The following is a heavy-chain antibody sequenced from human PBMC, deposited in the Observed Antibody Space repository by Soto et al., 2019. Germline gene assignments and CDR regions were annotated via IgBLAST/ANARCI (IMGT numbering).Heavy chain of an antibody. J-gene: IGHJ6*02. CDR1: GYSFTSSW. CDR2: IYPGDSDT. Sequence: GESLKISCKGSGYSFTSSWIGWVRQMPGKGLEWMGIIYPGDSDTRYSPSFQGQVTISADKSISTAYLQWSSLKASDTAMYYCARTSAAGKYYYGMDVWGQGTTVTVSS. CDR3: ARTSAAGKYYYGMDV. D-gene: IGHD6-13*01. V-gene: IGHV5-51*01.